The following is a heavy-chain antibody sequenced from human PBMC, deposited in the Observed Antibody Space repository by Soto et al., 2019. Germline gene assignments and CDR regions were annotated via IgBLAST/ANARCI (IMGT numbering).Heavy chain of an antibody. J-gene: IGHJ4*02. CDR1: VYTVTSYG. CDR3: ARGDYAIPAGYVTYYFDY. V-gene: IGHV1-18*01. D-gene: IGHD3-9*01. Sequence: ASVKVSCKASVYTVTSYGISGGRQAPGQGLEWMGWISAYNGKTNYAQKLQGRVTMTTDTSTSTAYMEPRSLRSDATAVYYCARGDYAIPAGYVTYYFDYCGQGTLVTVSS. CDR2: ISAYNGKT.